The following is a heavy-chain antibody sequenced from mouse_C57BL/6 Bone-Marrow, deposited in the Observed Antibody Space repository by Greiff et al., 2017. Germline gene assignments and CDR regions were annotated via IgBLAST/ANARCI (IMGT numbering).Heavy chain of an antibody. V-gene: IGHV1-84*01. CDR2: IYPGSGNT. CDR1: GYTFTDYY. CDR3: AKNYAPDY. J-gene: IGHJ2*01. D-gene: IGHD2-4*01. Sequence: QVQLQQSGPELVKPGASVKLSCKASGYTFTDYYINWVKQRPGRGLEWIGWIYPGSGNTKYNEKFKGKATLTVDTSSSTAYMQLSSLTSADAAVYFCAKNYAPDYWGQGTTLTVSS.